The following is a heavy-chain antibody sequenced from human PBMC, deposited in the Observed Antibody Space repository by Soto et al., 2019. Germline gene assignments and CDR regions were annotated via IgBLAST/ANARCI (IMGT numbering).Heavy chain of an antibody. CDR1: GDTSDSFS. Sequence: QVQLVQSGAEVKKPGSSVRVSCKASGDTSDSFSISWVRQAPGQGLEWMGGIIPMFGTGNYAQKFQARLTITADQSTGTSYMNLKSLRSEDTRLYFCARENRDDNSGWYSSSDWFDPWGQGTLVTVSS. CDR2: IIPMFGTG. V-gene: IGHV1-69*01. CDR3: ARENRDDNSGWYSSSDWFDP. D-gene: IGHD6-19*01. J-gene: IGHJ5*02.